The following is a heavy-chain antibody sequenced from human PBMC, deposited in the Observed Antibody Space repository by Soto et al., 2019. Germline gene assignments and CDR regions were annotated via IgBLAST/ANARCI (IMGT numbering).Heavy chain of an antibody. J-gene: IGHJ4*02. CDR2: IFSTDER. CDR3: ARMIIGSWEY. V-gene: IGHV2-26*01. Sequence: QVTLKESGPVVVQPTETLTLTCTVSDFSVTNDLMGVSWLRQPPGKALEWLAHIFSTDERSSSTPLKTRLTISKDNSKSQVVLVMTNMDPVDTATYFSARMIIGSWEYWGQGILVTVSS. CDR1: DFSVTNDLMG. D-gene: IGHD6-13*01.